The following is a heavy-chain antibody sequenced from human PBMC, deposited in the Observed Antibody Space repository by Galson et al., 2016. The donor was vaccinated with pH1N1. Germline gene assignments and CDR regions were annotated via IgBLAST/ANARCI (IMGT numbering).Heavy chain of an antibody. CDR2: ISSSSNYI. CDR1: GFTFSSYS. J-gene: IGHJ1*01. CDR3: AGAGGVVTSTLFFQH. D-gene: IGHD2-21*02. Sequence: SLRLSCAASGFTFSSYSMHWVRQAPGKGLEWVSSISSSSNYIHYADSLRGRFTISRDNAKNSLYLQMNSLGAEDTAVYYCAGAGGVVTSTLFFQHWGQGTLVTVSS. V-gene: IGHV3-21*01.